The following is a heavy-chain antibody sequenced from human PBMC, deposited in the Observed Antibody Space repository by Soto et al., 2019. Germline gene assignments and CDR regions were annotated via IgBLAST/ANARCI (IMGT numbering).Heavy chain of an antibody. D-gene: IGHD5-12*01. J-gene: IGHJ2*01. CDR2: IIPIFGTA. V-gene: IGHV1-69*12. CDR3: ARGEMATPAGWYFDL. Sequence: QVQLVQSGAEVKKPGSSVKVSCKASGGTFSSYAISWVRQAPGQGLEWMGGIIPIFGTANYAQKFQGRVTNXXAXSXXTAYMELRRLRYEDTAVYYCARGEMATPAGWYFDLWGRGTLVTVSS. CDR1: GGTFSSYA.